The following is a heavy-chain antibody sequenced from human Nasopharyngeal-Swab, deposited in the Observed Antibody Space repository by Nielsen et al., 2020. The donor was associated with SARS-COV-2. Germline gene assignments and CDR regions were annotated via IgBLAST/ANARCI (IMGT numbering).Heavy chain of an antibody. Sequence: SVKVSCKASGGTFSSYAISWVRQAPGQGLEWMGGIIPIFGTANYAQKFQGRVTITADESTSTAYMELSSLRSEDTAVYYCAREGYYGSGSYAPFDYWGQGTLVTRLL. CDR3: AREGYYGSGSYAPFDY. V-gene: IGHV1-69*13. CDR2: IIPIFGTA. CDR1: GGTFSSYA. J-gene: IGHJ4*02. D-gene: IGHD3-10*01.